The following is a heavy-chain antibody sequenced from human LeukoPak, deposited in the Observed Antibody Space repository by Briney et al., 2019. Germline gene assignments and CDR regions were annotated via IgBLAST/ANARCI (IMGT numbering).Heavy chain of an antibody. V-gene: IGHV1-18*01. D-gene: IGHD2-2*01. Sequence: EASVKVSCKASGDTFTSYGISWVRQAPGQGLEWMGWMSAYNGNTNYAQKLQGRVTMTTDTSTCTAYTELRSLRSDDTAVYYCARDCSSTSCYLGFFDYGGQGTLVTVSS. J-gene: IGHJ4*02. CDR3: ARDCSSTSCYLGFFDY. CDR2: MSAYNGNT. CDR1: GDTFTSYG.